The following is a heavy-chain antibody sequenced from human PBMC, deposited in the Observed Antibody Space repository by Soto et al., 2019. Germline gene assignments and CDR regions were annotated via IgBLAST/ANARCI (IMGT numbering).Heavy chain of an antibody. Sequence: QVPLVQSGAEVKKPGASVKVSCKASGYTFTSYGISWVRQAPGQGLEWMGWISAYNGNTNYAQKLQGRVTMTTDTSTSTAYMELRSLRSDDTAVYYCARDPYYYDSSGYLAGAFDIWGQGTMVTVSS. D-gene: IGHD3-22*01. CDR1: GYTFTSYG. CDR2: ISAYNGNT. V-gene: IGHV1-18*01. J-gene: IGHJ3*02. CDR3: ARDPYYYDSSGYLAGAFDI.